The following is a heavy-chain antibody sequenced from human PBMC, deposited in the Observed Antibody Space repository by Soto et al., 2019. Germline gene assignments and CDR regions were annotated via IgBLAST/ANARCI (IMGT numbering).Heavy chain of an antibody. V-gene: IGHV4-61*01. CDR1: GGSVSSGSYY. J-gene: IGHJ5*02. CDR3: ARGESWFDP. Sequence: SVTLSLTCTVSGGSVSSGSYYWSWIRQPPGKGLEWIGYIYYSGSTNYNPSLKSRVTISVDTSKNQFSLKLSSVTAADTAVYYCARGESWFDPWGQGTLVTVSS. CDR2: IYYSGST.